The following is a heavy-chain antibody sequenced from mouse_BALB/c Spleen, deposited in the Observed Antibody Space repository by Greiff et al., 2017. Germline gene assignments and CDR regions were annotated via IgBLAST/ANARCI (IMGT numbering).Heavy chain of an antibody. J-gene: IGHJ4*01. D-gene: IGHD1-1*01. CDR2: INPDSSTI. CDR1: GFDFSRYW. Sequence: VQLLESGGGLVQPGGSLKLSCAASGFDFSRYWMSWVRQAPGKGLEWIGEINPDSSTINYTPSLKDKFIISRDNAKNTLYLQMSKVRSEDTALYYCARPVGYYYGSSYVGAMDYWGQGTSVTVSS. CDR3: ARPVGYYYGSSYVGAMDY. V-gene: IGHV4-1*02.